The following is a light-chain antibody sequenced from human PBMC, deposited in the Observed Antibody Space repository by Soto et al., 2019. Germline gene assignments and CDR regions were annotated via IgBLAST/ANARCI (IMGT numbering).Light chain of an antibody. CDR3: ATWYGSLPAEV. CDR2: DNN. Sequence: QSVLTQPPSVSAAPGQTVTISCSGSSSNIGNNYVSWYQQLPGTAPKLLIYDNNNRPSGIPDRFSGSKSGTSGTLDITGLQTGDEADYYCATWYGSLPAEVFGGGTKLTVL. V-gene: IGLV1-51*01. CDR1: SSNIGNNY. J-gene: IGLJ2*01.